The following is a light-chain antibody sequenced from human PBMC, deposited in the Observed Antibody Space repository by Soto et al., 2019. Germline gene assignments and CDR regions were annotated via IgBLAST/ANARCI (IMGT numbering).Light chain of an antibody. V-gene: IGKV3D-20*02. CDR2: GAS. Sequence: EVVLTQSPGTLSLSPGERATLSCRASQSIGSSYLAWYQQKPGQAPRLLIYGASSRATGIPDRFSGGGSGTDFTLTISSLEPEDFAVFYCQQRSNWPLITFGQGTRLEIK. J-gene: IGKJ5*01. CDR1: QSIGSSY. CDR3: QQRSNWPLIT.